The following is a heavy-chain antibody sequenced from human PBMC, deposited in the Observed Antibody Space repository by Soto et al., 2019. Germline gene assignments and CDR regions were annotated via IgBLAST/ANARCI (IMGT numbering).Heavy chain of an antibody. CDR2: IWYDGSNK. CDR1: GFTFSSSG. CDR3: ARDHFQVGATVYYFDY. Sequence: PGGSLRLSCAASGFTFSSSGMHWVRQAPGKGLEWVAVIWYDGSNKYYADSVKGRFTISRDNSKNTLYLQMNSLRAEDTAVYYCARDHFQVGATVYYFDYWGQGTLVTVSS. V-gene: IGHV3-33*01. J-gene: IGHJ4*02. D-gene: IGHD1-26*01.